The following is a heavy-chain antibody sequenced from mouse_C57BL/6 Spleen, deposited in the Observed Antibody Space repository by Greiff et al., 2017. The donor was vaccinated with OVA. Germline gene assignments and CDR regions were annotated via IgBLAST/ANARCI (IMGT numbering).Heavy chain of an antibody. CDR1: GYTFTSYW. CDR3: ARRPDDYGSLFDY. CDR2: IHPNSGST. V-gene: IGHV1-64*01. Sequence: QVQLQQPGAELVKPGASVKLSCKASGYTFTSYWMHWVKQRPGQGLEWIGMIHPNSGSTNYNEKFKNKATLTVDKSSSTAYMQLSSLTSEDSAVYYCARRPDDYGSLFDYWGQGTTLTVSS. J-gene: IGHJ2*01. D-gene: IGHD1-1*01.